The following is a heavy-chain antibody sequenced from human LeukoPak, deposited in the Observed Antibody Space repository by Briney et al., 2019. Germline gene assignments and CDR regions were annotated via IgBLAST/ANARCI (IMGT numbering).Heavy chain of an antibody. V-gene: IGHV3-7*01. Sequence: PGGSLRLSCAASGFTFSSYWMSWVRQAPGKGLEWVANIKEDGSEKFHVGSVRGRFTISRDNAKNSLFLQMNSLRAEDTAVYYCAVVVAPWGQGTLVTVSS. J-gene: IGHJ4*02. CDR1: GFTFSSYW. D-gene: IGHD2-15*01. CDR3: AVVVAP. CDR2: IKEDGSEK.